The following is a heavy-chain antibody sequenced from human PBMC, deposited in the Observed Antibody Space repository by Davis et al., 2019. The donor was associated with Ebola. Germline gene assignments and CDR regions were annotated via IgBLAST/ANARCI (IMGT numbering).Heavy chain of an antibody. CDR1: GFTFTSYT. Sequence: GGSLRLSCAASGFTFTSYTMNWVRQAPGKGLEWVSSISSSSSYIYYADSVKGRFTISRDNAKNSLYLQMNSLRDEDTAVYYYARDPPVSMGSDAFDVWGRGTMVTVSS. V-gene: IGHV3-21*01. CDR2: ISSSSSYI. D-gene: IGHD2-8*01. J-gene: IGHJ3*01. CDR3: ARDPPVSMGSDAFDV.